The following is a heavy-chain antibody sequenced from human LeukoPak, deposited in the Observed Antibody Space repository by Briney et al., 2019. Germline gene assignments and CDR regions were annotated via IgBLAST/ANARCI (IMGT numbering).Heavy chain of an antibody. D-gene: IGHD6-13*01. J-gene: IGHJ6*04. V-gene: IGHV3-13*05. Sequence: PGRSLRLSCAASGFTFSSYDMHWVRQATGKGLEWVSAIGTAGDPYYPGSVKGRFTISRENAKNSLYLQMNSLRAGDTAVYYCARGAAAGTGSYYYYGMDVWGKGTTVTVSS. CDR1: GFTFSSYD. CDR2: IGTAGDP. CDR3: ARGAAAGTGSYYYYGMDV.